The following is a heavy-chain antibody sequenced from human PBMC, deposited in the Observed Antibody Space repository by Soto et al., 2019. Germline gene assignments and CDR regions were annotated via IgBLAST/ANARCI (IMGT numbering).Heavy chain of an antibody. V-gene: IGHV3-49*03. Sequence: SIGDYYWSWIRQPPGKGLEWVGFIRSKAYGGTTEYAASVKGRFTISRDDSKSIAYLQMNSLKTEDTAVYYCTRELRFLEWLLVWGQGTLVTVS. J-gene: IGHJ4*02. D-gene: IGHD3-3*01. CDR1: SIGDYY. CDR2: IRSKAYGGTT. CDR3: TRELRFLEWLLV.